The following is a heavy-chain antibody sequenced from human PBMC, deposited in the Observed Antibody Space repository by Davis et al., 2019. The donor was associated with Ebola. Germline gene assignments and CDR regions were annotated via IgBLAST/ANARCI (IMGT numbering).Heavy chain of an antibody. Sequence: ASVKVSCKASGYTFTNYGITWVRQAPGQGLEWMGWINPHNGNTNYAQNVQGRVIMTSDTATTTAYMELSSLRSEDTAVYYCARAQFPTTSDHWGQGTLVTVSS. D-gene: IGHD1-1*01. J-gene: IGHJ4*02. CDR1: GYTFTNYG. V-gene: IGHV1-18*04. CDR3: ARAQFPTTSDH. CDR2: INPHNGNT.